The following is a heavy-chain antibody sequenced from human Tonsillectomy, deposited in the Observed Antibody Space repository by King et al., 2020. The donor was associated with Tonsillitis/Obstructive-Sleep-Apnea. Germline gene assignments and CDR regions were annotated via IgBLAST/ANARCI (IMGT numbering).Heavy chain of an antibody. D-gene: IGHD6-6*01. CDR1: GGSISSYY. J-gene: IGHJ6*03. CDR3: ARTPRYSSSYFYYYYMDV. CDR2: IYYSGST. Sequence: HVQLQESGPGLVKPSETLSLTCTVSGGSISSYYWSWLRQPPGKGLEWIGYIYYSGSTNYNPSLKSRVTISVDTSKNQFSLKLSSVTAADTAVYYCARTPRYSSSYFYYYYMDVWGKGTTVTVSS. V-gene: IGHV4-59*01.